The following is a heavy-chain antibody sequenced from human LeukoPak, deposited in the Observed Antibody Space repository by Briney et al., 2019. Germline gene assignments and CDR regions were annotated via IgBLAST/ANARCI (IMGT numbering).Heavy chain of an antibody. V-gene: IGHV3-23*01. Sequence: PGGSLRLSCAASGFIFSSYAMSWVRQAPGKGLEWVSVISGTGGSTYYADSVKGRFTISRDNSKNTLYLQMNSLRAEDTAVYYCAREGIAAAVFDYWGQGTLVTVSS. CDR1: GFIFSSYA. CDR2: ISGTGGST. CDR3: AREGIAAAVFDY. D-gene: IGHD6-13*01. J-gene: IGHJ4*02.